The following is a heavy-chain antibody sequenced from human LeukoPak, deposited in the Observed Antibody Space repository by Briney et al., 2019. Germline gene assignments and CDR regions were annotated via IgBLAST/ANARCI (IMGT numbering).Heavy chain of an antibody. Sequence: SETLSLTCAVYGGSFSGYYWSWIRQPPGKGLEWIGEINHSGSTNYNPSLKSRVTISVDTSKNQFSLKLSSVTAADTAVYYCARGHQGAYDFWSGYVGVWFDPWGQGTLVTVPS. CDR3: ARGHQGAYDFWSGYVGVWFDP. V-gene: IGHV4-34*01. CDR2: INHSGST. CDR1: GGSFSGYY. J-gene: IGHJ5*02. D-gene: IGHD3-3*01.